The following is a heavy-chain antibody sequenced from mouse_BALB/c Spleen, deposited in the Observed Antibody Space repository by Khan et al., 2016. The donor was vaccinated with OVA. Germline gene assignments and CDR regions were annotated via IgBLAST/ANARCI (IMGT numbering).Heavy chain of an antibody. V-gene: IGHV1-4*01. CDR2: INPSNGYT. D-gene: IGHD2-14*01. CDR1: GYTFTTYT. J-gene: IGHJ3*01. Sequence: QVRLQQSGAELVRPGASVKMSCKASGYTFTTYTMHWVKQRPGQGLEWIGYINPSNGYTNYNQKFKDKSTLTADKSSSTAYMQLSSLTSDYSAVYYCAREGAYYRSDGWFSYWGQGTLVTVSA. CDR3: AREGAYYRSDGWFSY.